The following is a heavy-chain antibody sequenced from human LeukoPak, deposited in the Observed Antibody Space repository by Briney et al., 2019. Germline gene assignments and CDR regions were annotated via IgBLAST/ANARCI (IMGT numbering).Heavy chain of an antibody. V-gene: IGHV1-18*01. Sequence: GASVKVSCKASGYTFTSYGISWVRQAPGQGLEWMGWISAYNGNTNYAQKLQGRVTMTTDTSTSTAYMELRSLRSDDTAVYYCARATYYYDSSGYYSRGDYFDYWGQGTLVTVSS. D-gene: IGHD3-22*01. CDR1: GYTFTSYG. CDR3: ARATYYYDSSGYYSRGDYFDY. J-gene: IGHJ4*02. CDR2: ISAYNGNT.